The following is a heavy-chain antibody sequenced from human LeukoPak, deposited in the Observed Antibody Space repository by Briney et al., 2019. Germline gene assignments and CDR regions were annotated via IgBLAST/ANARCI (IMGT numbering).Heavy chain of an antibody. J-gene: IGHJ4*02. D-gene: IGHD3-16*01. CDR2: INHSGST. CDR1: GGSFSGYY. V-gene: IGHV4-34*01. Sequence: NPSETLSLTCAVYGGSFSGYYWSWIRQPPGKGLEWIGEINHSGSTNYNPSLKSRVTISVDTSKNQFSLKLSSVTAADTAVYYCARGRHNRNRGSSRTYYFDYWGQGTLVTVSS. CDR3: ARGRHNRNRGSSRTYYFDY.